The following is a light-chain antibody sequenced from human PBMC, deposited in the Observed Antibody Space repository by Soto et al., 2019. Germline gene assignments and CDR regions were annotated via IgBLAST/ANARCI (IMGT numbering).Light chain of an antibody. Sequence: SALTQPRSVSGSPGQSVTISCTGTSSDVGGYNYVSGYQQHPGKAPKVMIYDVSKRPSGVPDRFSGSKSGNTASLTIYGLQAEDEADYYRCSYAGGCTFYGLGTGAKVTV. CDR3: CSYAGGCTFYG. CDR2: DVS. J-gene: IGLJ1*01. CDR1: SSDVGGYNY. V-gene: IGLV2-11*01.